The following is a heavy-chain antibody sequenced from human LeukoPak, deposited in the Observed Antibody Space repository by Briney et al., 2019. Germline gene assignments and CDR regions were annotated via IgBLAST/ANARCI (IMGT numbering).Heavy chain of an antibody. CDR1: GCTFITYY. D-gene: IGHD5-18*01. V-gene: IGHV1-46*01. CDR2: INPSGGST. CDR3: ARSGYGYRWYLDY. J-gene: IGHJ4*02. Sequence: ASVKVSCKASGCTFITYYMHWVRQAPGQGLEWMGIINPSGGSTSYAQKFQGRVTMTRDTSTSTVYMELSSLRSEDTAVYYCARSGYGYRWYLDYWGQGTLVTVSS.